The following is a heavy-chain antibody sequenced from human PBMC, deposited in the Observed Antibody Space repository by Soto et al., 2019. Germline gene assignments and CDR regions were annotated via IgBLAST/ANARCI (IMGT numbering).Heavy chain of an antibody. J-gene: IGHJ4*02. CDR3: TKEGSPPFFQH. CDR1: GFTFRNYS. D-gene: IGHD3-10*01. CDR2: ISGSGDMT. Sequence: GGSLRLSCAASGFTFRNYSMSWVRQAPGKGPEWVSAISGSGDMTYYVESVKGRFTISRDNSKDTVSPQMNSLRADDTAVYYCTKEGSPPFFQHWGQGTLVTVS. V-gene: IGHV3-23*01.